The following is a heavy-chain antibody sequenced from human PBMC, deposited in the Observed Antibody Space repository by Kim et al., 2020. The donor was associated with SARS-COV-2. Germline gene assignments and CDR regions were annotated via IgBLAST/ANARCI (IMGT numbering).Heavy chain of an antibody. CDR2: IDPNSGGT. D-gene: IGHD3-9*01. CDR3: ASDRGARNYEILS. V-gene: IGHV1-2*02. Sequence: ASVKVSCKASRYTFSGYYVHWVRQAPGQGPEWMGWIDPNSGGTNYAQKFQGRVTMSRDTSIGTAYMVLSRLTSDDTAIYYCASDRGARNYEILSWGQGT. J-gene: IGHJ4*02. CDR1: RYTFSGYY.